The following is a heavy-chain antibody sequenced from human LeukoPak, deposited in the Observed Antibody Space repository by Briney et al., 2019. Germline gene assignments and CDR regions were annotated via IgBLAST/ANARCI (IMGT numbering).Heavy chain of an antibody. J-gene: IGHJ4*02. D-gene: IGHD3-10*01. CDR3: ALTPRGEIDY. CDR2: IYHSGST. Sequence: SETLSLTCAVSGYSISGGYYWGWIRQPPGKGLEWIGSIYHSGSTYYNPSLKSRVTISVDTSKNQFSLKLSSVTAADTAVYYCALTPRGEIDYWGQGTLVTVSS. CDR1: GYSISGGYY. V-gene: IGHV4-38-2*01.